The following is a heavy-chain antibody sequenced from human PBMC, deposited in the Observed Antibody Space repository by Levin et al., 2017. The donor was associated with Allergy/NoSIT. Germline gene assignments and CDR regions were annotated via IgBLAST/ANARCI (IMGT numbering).Heavy chain of an antibody. Sequence: GESLKISCKASGYTFNSYGISWVRQAPGQGLEWMGWISVYSGNTNYTQKLQGRVTMTTDTSTSTAYMELRSLRSDDTAVYFCARVRTYISSGDYYGMDVWGQGTTVTVSS. D-gene: IGHD3-10*01. V-gene: IGHV1-18*04. CDR2: ISVYSGNT. J-gene: IGHJ6*02. CDR3: ARVRTYISSGDYYGMDV. CDR1: GYTFNSYG.